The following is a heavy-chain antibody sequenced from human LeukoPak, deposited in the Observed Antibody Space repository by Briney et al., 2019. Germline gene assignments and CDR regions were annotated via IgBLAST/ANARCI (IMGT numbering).Heavy chain of an antibody. CDR1: SGSFSGYY. CDR2: INHSRST. CDR3: ARGGSGLTGTTLGAFDI. D-gene: IGHD1-7*01. V-gene: IGHV4-34*01. J-gene: IGHJ3*02. Sequence: PSETLSLTCAVYSGSFSGYYWSWLRQPPGKVLEWIGEINHSRSTNYNPSLKSRVTISVDTSKNQFSLKMSCVTAEDTAVYYCARGGSGLTGTTLGAFDIWVQGTMVTVSS.